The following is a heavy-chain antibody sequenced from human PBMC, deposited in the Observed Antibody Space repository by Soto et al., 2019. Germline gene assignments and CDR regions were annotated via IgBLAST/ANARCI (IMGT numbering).Heavy chain of an antibody. V-gene: IGHV2-5*02. CDR1: GFSLSTSEVA. J-gene: IGHJ5*02. D-gene: IGHD1-26*01. Sequence: SGPTLVNPTQTLTLTCTFSGFSLSTSEVAVAWIRQPPGKALEWLALVYWDDDKRYSPSLKRRLTITKDTSKNQVVLTMTNMDRVXSDRDYCGTRNSGKHLTWVHPWGQGTLVTVSS. CDR3: GTRNSGKHLTWVHP. CDR2: VYWDDDK.